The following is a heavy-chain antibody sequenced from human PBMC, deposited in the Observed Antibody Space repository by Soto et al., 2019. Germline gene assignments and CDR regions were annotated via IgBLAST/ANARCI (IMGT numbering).Heavy chain of an antibody. V-gene: IGHV1-18*01. CDR2: ISAYNGNT. CDR1: GYTITSDG. Sequence: QVQLEQSGAEVKKPGASAQVSSKASGYTITSDGISWVRQAPGQGLEWMGWISAYNGNTNYAHKLQGRVTMTTDTATGTAYLEPSSIRSDGRTVYYCERETMGVRIKYSMDAWVKRITI. J-gene: IGHJ6*03. CDR3: ERETMGVRIKYSMDA. D-gene: IGHD3-10*01.